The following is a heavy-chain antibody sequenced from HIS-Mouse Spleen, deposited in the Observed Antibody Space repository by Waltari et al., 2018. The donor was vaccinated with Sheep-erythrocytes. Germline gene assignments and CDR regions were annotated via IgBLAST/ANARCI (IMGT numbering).Heavy chain of an antibody. Sequence: QVQLQQWGAGLLKPSETLSLTCAVYGGSFSGYYWSWIRQPPGKGLEWIGEINHSGSTNYNPSLKSRVTISVDTSKNQFSLKLSSVTAADTAVYYCASKSIAARYWYFDLWGRGTLVTVSS. CDR2: INHSGST. D-gene: IGHD6-6*01. CDR1: GGSFSGYY. CDR3: ASKSIAARYWYFDL. V-gene: IGHV4-34*01. J-gene: IGHJ2*01.